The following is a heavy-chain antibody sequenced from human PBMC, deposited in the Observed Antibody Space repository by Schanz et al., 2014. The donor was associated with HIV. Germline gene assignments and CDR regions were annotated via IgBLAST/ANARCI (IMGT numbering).Heavy chain of an antibody. CDR2: ISSGNSYI. Sequence: EVQLLESGGGLVQPGGSLRVSCAASGFTFSSHAMTWVRQAPGKGLEWVSSISSGNSYIYYADSVKGRFTISRDDAKSSLFLQMNSLRAEDTAVYYCARGDAALGDYWGQGTLVTVSS. J-gene: IGHJ4*02. CDR1: GFTFSSHA. V-gene: IGHV3-21*01. D-gene: IGHD5-18*01. CDR3: ARGDAALGDY.